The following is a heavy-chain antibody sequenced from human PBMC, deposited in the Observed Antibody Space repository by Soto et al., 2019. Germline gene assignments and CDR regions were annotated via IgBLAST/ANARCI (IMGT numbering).Heavy chain of an antibody. J-gene: IGHJ6*02. Sequence: PSETLSLTCAVYGGSFSAYYWSWVRQPPGKGLEWIGEIIHSESTKYNPSLKSRVTISVDTSKNQFSLKLSSVTAADTVVYYCARQRPTDGRWEFANYYGMDVWGQGTPVTV. CDR3: ARQRPTDGRWEFANYYGMDV. CDR1: GGSFSAYY. D-gene: IGHD1-26*01. CDR2: IIHSEST. V-gene: IGHV4-34*12.